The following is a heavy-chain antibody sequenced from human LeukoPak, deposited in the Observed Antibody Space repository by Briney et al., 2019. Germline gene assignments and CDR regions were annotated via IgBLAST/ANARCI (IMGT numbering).Heavy chain of an antibody. D-gene: IGHD2-15*01. J-gene: IGHJ4*02. CDR2: ISTSGST. Sequence: SETLSLTCTVSGGSISSYYWSWIRQPAGKGLEWIGRISTSGSTNYNPSLKSRVTMSVDTSKNQLSLKLSSVTAADTAVYYCARVNEKTDCSGGSCYYFDYWGQGTLVTVSS. CDR3: ARVNEKTDCSGGSCYYFDY. V-gene: IGHV4-4*07. CDR1: GGSISSYY.